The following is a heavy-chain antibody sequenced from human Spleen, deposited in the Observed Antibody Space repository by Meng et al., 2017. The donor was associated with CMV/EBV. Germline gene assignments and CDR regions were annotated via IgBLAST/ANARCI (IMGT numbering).Heavy chain of an antibody. V-gene: IGHV4-31*02. CDR2: IYHSGST. J-gene: IGHJ4*02. Sequence: GGSISSGFYYWSWIRQHPGKGLEWIGYIYHSGSTYYNPSLKSRVTISVDTSKNHFSLELDSVTAADTAVYYCACELQVGTTPRFSGYWGQGTLVTVSS. D-gene: IGHD1-14*01. CDR1: GGSISSGFYY. CDR3: ACELQVGTTPRFSGY.